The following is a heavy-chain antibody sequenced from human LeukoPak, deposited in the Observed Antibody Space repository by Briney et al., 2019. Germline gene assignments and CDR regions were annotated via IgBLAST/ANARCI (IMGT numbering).Heavy chain of an antibody. Sequence: GGSLRLSCEGSAFIFSGHWMNWVRQTPGKGLEWVASIKEDGSERQYVDSVKGRFSISRDNTKGSLFLQLNSLRAEDTAVYYCAGGSGTYYWFDPWGQGTLVTVSS. V-gene: IGHV3-7*03. CDR2: IKEDGSER. CDR3: AGGSGTYYWFDP. D-gene: IGHD3-10*01. CDR1: AFIFSGHW. J-gene: IGHJ5*02.